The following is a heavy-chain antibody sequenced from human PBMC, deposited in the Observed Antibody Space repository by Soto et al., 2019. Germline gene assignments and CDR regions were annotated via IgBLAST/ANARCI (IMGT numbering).Heavy chain of an antibody. Sequence: PGGSLRLSCAASGFTFSNAWMSWVRQAPGKGLEWVGRIKSKTDGGTTDYAAPVRGRFTISRDDSKNTLYLQMNSLKTEDTAVYYCTTTPRITIFGVVMNGEYYYGMDVWGQGTTVTVSS. CDR3: TTTPRITIFGVVMNGEYYYGMDV. CDR2: IKSKTDGGTT. V-gene: IGHV3-15*01. D-gene: IGHD3-3*01. CDR1: GFTFSNAW. J-gene: IGHJ6*02.